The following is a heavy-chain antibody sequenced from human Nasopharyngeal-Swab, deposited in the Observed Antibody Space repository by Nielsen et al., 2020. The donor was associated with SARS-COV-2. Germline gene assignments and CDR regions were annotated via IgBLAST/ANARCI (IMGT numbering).Heavy chain of an antibody. V-gene: IGHV1-18*01. J-gene: IGHJ5*02. Sequence: GESLKISCKGSGYTFTSYGISWVRQAPGQGLEWMGWISAYNGNTNYAQKLQGRVTMTTDTSTSTAYMELRSLRSDDTAVYYCARGLQGSSGYSNWFDPWGQGTLVTVSS. CDR2: ISAYNGNT. CDR1: GYTFTSYG. CDR3: ARGLQGSSGYSNWFDP. D-gene: IGHD3-22*01.